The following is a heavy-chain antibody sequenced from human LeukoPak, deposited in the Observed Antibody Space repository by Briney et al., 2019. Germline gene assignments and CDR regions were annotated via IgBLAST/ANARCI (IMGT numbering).Heavy chain of an antibody. CDR2: ISSSSSYI. D-gene: IGHD5-24*01. CDR3: ARDGMDDAFDI. CDR1: GFTFSSYG. J-gene: IGHJ3*02. Sequence: PGGSLRLSCAASGFTFSSYGMHWVRQAPGKGLEWVSSISSSSSYIYYADSVKGRFTISRDNAKNSLYLQMNSLRAEDTAVYYCARDGMDDAFDIRGQGTMVTVSS. V-gene: IGHV3-21*01.